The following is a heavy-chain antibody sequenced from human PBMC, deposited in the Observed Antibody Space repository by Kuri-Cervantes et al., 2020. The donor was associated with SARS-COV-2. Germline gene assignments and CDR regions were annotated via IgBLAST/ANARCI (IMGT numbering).Heavy chain of an antibody. CDR1: GFTFSSYG. CDR3: ARDGVADYYYHYMDV. CDR2: IWYDGSNK. D-gene: IGHD2-15*01. J-gene: IGHJ6*03. Sequence: GGSLRLSCAASGFTFSSYGMHWVRQAPGKGLEWVAVIWYDGSNKYYADSVKGRFTISRDNSKNTLYLQMNSLRAEDTAVYYCARDGVADYYYHYMDVWGKGTTVTVSS. V-gene: IGHV3-33*01.